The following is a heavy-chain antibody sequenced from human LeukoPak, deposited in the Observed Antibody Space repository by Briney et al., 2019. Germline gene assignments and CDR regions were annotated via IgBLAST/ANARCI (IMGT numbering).Heavy chain of an antibody. CDR3: ARRSMVRTVGYYYGMDV. J-gene: IGHJ6*02. CDR1: GGSINSDY. V-gene: IGHV4-59*08. CDR2: IYYSGST. Sequence: SETLSLTCTVSGGSINSDYWSWIRQPPGKGLEWIGYIYYSGSTHYNPSLKSRVTIPVDTSKKQFSLNLSSVTAADTAVYYCARRSMVRTVGYYYGMDVWGQGTTVTVSS. D-gene: IGHD4/OR15-4a*01.